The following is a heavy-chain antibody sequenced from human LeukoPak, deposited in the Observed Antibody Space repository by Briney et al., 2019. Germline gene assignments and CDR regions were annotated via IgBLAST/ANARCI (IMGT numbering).Heavy chain of an antibody. CDR2: INGDGSIT. CDR3: SRGLVGYYHDNGTYPDS. CDR1: RFPFSSYW. D-gene: IGHD3-22*01. V-gene: IGHV3-74*01. J-gene: IGHJ4*02. Sequence: RGSLRLSCAASRFPFSSYWMHWVRQAPGKGLVWVSRINGDGSITTYADSVKGRFTISRDNAKNMLYLQLDSLTAEDTAVYYCSRGLVGYYHDNGTYPDSWGQGTLVTVSS.